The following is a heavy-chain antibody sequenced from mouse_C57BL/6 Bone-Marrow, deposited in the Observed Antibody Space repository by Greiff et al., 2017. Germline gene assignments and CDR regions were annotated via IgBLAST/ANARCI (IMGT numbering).Heavy chain of an antibody. CDR3: ARNRYYCDY. CDR2: IYPRSGNT. Sequence: VKLQESGAELARPGASVKLSCKASGYTFTSYGMSWVKQRPGQGLEWIGHIYPRSGNTYYNEKFKGKATLTADKSSSTAYMRLRSLTSEDSAVYCCARNRYYCDYGGQGTTLTVSS. CDR1: GYTFTSYG. V-gene: IGHV1-81*01. J-gene: IGHJ2*01.